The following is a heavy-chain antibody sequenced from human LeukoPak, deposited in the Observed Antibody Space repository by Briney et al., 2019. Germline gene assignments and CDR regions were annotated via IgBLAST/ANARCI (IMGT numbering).Heavy chain of an antibody. CDR2: IYYSGST. J-gene: IGHJ4*02. CDR1: GGSISSYY. V-gene: IGHV4-59*01. D-gene: IGHD1/OR15-1a*01. Sequence: SETLSLTCTVSGGSISSYYWSWIRQPPGKGLEWIGYIYYSGSTNYNPSLKSRVTISVDTSKNQFSLKLSSVTAADTAVYYCARGLLDWITGNSGPMYYFDYWGQGTLVTVSS. CDR3: ARGLLDWITGNSGPMYYFDY.